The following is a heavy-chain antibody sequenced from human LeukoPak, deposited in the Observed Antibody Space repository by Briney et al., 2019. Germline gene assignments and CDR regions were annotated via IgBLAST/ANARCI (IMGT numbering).Heavy chain of an antibody. Sequence: SSETLSLTCSVSGGSISSSSDNWGWIRQPPGKGLESIGSIYYTGITYYNPSLMSRVTMSVDTSKNQFSLRLTSVTAADTAMYYCARQGRATVVMYMDDWGKGTTVTVSS. CDR2: IYYTGIT. CDR1: GGSISSSSDN. D-gene: IGHD4-23*01. V-gene: IGHV4-39*01. J-gene: IGHJ6*03. CDR3: ARQGRATVVMYMDD.